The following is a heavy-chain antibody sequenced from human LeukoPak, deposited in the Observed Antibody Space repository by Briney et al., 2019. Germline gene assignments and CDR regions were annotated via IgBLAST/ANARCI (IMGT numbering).Heavy chain of an antibody. CDR2: INSDGSST. CDR1: GFTFSSYW. J-gene: IGHJ3*02. Sequence: GGSLRLSCAASGFTFSSYWMHWVRQAPGKGLVWVSHINSDGSSTSYADSVKGRLTISRDNAKNSLYLQMNSLRAEDTAVYYCARTAITIFGVVSHPLDAFDIWGQGTMVTVSS. CDR3: ARTAITIFGVVSHPLDAFDI. D-gene: IGHD3-3*01. V-gene: IGHV3-74*01.